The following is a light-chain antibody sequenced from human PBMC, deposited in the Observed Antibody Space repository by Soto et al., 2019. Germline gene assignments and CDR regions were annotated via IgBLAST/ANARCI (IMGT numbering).Light chain of an antibody. CDR2: AAS. Sequence: DIQLTQSPSTLSGSVGDRVTITCRASQSISNPLHWSQQKQGNAPKLLILAASNLQRGVPARLSGSRSGPDLTLTISSLEPEDSATYYCQQRYNSPPTFGPGTKVDIK. J-gene: IGKJ3*01. CDR1: QSISNP. CDR3: QQRYNSPPT. V-gene: IGKV1-39*01.